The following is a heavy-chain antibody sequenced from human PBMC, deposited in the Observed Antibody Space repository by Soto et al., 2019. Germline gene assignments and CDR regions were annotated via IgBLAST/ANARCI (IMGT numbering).Heavy chain of an antibody. D-gene: IGHD3-3*01. V-gene: IGHV1-18*01. CDR2: ISAYNGQT. J-gene: IGHJ5*02. CDR3: ARDPHEFWSSYFFDP. CDR1: GYPFDTYG. Sequence: GASVKVSCKASGYPFDTYGINWVRQAPGQRPEWMGWISAYNGQTDYAQNFQGRVTMATDTSTNTAYMELRNLRSDDTAVYYCARDPHEFWSSYFFDPWGPGTLVTV.